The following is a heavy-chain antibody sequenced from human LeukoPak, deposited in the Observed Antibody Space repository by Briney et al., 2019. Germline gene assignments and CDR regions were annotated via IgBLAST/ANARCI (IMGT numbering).Heavy chain of an antibody. CDR2: ISAYNGNT. J-gene: IGHJ4*02. Sequence: ASVKVSCKAVGYTFNFYGISWVRQAPGQGLEWMGWISAYNGNTNYAQKLQGRVTMTTDTSTSTAYMELRSLRSDDTAVYYCAGSLEYCTSNVCYLKYWGQGTLVTVSS. CDR3: AGSLEYCTSNVCYLKY. V-gene: IGHV1-18*01. CDR1: GYTFNFYG. D-gene: IGHD2/OR15-2a*01.